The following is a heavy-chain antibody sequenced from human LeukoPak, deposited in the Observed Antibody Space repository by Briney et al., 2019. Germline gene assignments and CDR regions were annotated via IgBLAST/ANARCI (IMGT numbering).Heavy chain of an antibody. J-gene: IGHJ4*02. D-gene: IGHD3-10*01. CDR2: IETNTGNP. CDR3: ARVRRFGELR. V-gene: IGHV7-4-1*02. Sequence: ASVKVSCKPSGYTFSNYAINWVRQAPGQGLELMGWIETNTGNPTYAQGFTGRFVFSLDTSASTAYLQINSLKAEDTAVYYCARVRRFGELRWGQGTLVTVSS. CDR1: GYTFSNYA.